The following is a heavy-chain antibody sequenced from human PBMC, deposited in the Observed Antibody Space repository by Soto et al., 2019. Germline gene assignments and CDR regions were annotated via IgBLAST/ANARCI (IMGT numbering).Heavy chain of an antibody. CDR1: GGSFSGYY. D-gene: IGHD6-13*01. CDR2: INHSGST. CDR3: ARVGIAAAGPH. V-gene: IGHV4-34*01. J-gene: IGHJ4*02. Sequence: PSETLSLTCSVYGGSFSGYYWSWIRQPPGKGLEWIGEINHSGSTNYNPSLKSRVTISVDTSKNQFSLKLSSVTAADTAVYYCARVGIAAAGPHWGQGTLVTVS.